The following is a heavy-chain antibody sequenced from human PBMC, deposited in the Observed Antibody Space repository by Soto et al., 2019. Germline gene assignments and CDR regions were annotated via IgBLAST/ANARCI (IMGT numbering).Heavy chain of an antibody. CDR1: GYTFTSDA. CDR3: ARGWGYSSGWYNAFDI. V-gene: IGHV1-18*01. J-gene: IGHJ3*02. Sequence: ASVKVSCKASGYTFTSDAMHGVRQAPGQGLEWMGWISAYNGNTNYAQKLQGRVTMTTDTSTSTAYMELRSLRSDDTAVYYCARGWGYSSGWYNAFDIWGQGTMVTVSS. D-gene: IGHD6-19*01. CDR2: ISAYNGNT.